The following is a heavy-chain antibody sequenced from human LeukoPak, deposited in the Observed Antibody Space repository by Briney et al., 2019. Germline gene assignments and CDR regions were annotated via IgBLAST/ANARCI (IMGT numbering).Heavy chain of an antibody. CDR3: ARIGSWLAFDI. Sequence: PGGSLRLSCAASGFTFSSYSMSWVRQAPGEGLEWISYISSSSNTIYYADSVKGRFTISRDNAKNSLYLQLNNLRAEDTAVYYCARIGSWLAFDIWGQGTMVTVSS. J-gene: IGHJ3*02. CDR2: ISSSSNTI. CDR1: GFTFSSYS. D-gene: IGHD2-15*01. V-gene: IGHV3-48*01.